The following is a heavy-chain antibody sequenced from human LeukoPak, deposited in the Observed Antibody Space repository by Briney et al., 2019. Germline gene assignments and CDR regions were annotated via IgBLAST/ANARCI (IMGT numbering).Heavy chain of an antibody. D-gene: IGHD4-17*01. Sequence: GGSLRLSCAASGFTVSSNYMSWARQAPGKGLEWVSVIYSGGSTYYADSVKGRFTISRDNSKNTLYLQMNSLRAEDTAVYYCARDHDYGDYVGDWGQGTLVTVSS. CDR2: IYSGGST. CDR1: GFTVSSNY. V-gene: IGHV3-66*02. CDR3: ARDHDYGDYVGD. J-gene: IGHJ4*02.